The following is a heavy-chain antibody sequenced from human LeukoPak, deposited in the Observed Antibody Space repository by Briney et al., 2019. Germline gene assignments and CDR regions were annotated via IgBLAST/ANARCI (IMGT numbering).Heavy chain of an antibody. V-gene: IGHV1-46*01. CDR1: GYTFTSYY. CDR2: INPSGGST. J-gene: IGHJ6*03. CDR3: ARDRASNYGYYYYYMDV. Sequence: ASVKVSCKASGYTFTSYYMHWVRQAPGQGLEWMGIINPSGGSTSYAQKFQGRVTMTRDMSTSTVYMELSSLRSEDTAVYYCARDRASNYGYYYYYMDVWAKGPRSPSP. D-gene: IGHD4-11*01.